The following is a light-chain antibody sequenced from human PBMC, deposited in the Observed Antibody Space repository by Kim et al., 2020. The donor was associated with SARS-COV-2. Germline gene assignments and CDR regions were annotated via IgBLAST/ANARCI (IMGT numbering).Light chain of an antibody. V-gene: IGKV1-5*03. CDR3: QQYDSYVGT. J-gene: IGKJ2*01. CDR2: RSS. Sequence: DIQMTQSPSTLSASIGDRVTITCRASQNISRWLAWYQQRPGHAPKLLIYRSSTLESGVPSRFSGSGSGTDFTLTINSLQPDDFATYYCQQYDSYVGTFGQGTKLEI. CDR1: QNISRW.